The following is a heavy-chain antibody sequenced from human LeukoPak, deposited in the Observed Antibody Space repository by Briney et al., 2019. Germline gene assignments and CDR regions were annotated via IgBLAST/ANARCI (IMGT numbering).Heavy chain of an antibody. Sequence: GGSLRLSCVASGFTFSSYGTSWVRQAPGRGLEWVSTVSGSGDSTYFADSVKGRFTISRDNSKNTLFLQMNSLRAEDTAVYYCAKGGQYGSSWYLIDYWGLGTLVTVSS. CDR1: GFTFSSYG. D-gene: IGHD6-13*01. CDR2: VSGSGDST. CDR3: AKGGQYGSSWYLIDY. J-gene: IGHJ4*02. V-gene: IGHV3-23*01.